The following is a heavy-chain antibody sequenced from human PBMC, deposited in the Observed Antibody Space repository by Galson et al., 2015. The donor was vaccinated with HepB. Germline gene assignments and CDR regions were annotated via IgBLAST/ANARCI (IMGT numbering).Heavy chain of an antibody. D-gene: IGHD2-15*01. V-gene: IGHV3-23*01. CDR1: GFTFSSYA. CDR2: MSDNGDNT. CDR3: AKDGIMVANNPYHFHY. Sequence: SLRLSCAASGFTFSSYAIMWVRQAPGKGLEWVLGMSDNGDNTFYADSVKGRFTISRDNSKNTLLLQLNSLRAEDTAMYFCAKDGIMVANNPYHFHYWGQGTLVTASS. J-gene: IGHJ4*02.